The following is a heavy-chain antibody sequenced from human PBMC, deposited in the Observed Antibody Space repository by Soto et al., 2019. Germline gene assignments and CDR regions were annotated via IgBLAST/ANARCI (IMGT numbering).Heavy chain of an antibody. V-gene: IGHV4-39*01. Sequence: QLHLHESGPGLVKPSETLSLSCSVSGDSITRSGFYWAWIRRPPGKELEWIGSMYHTGSTYYKPSLESRLPMSVDTSKSQCSLRLTSMTAADAGVYFCARVRGGDTHVFDFWGQGARVTVSS. D-gene: IGHD3-10*01. J-gene: IGHJ4*02. CDR1: GDSITRSGFY. CDR3: ARVRGGDTHVFDF. CDR2: MYHTGST.